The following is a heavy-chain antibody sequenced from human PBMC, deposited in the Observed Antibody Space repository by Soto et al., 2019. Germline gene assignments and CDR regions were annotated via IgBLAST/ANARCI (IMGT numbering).Heavy chain of an antibody. CDR1: GFPFSSRG. V-gene: IGHV3-NL1*01. CDR3: AKEIFAAAYAATSAFDL. CDR2: VDGSGDDT. J-gene: IGHJ4*02. Sequence: GGSLRLSCEASGFPFSSRGMHWVRQAPGKGPEWVAFVDGSGDDTSYADSVKGRFTISRDNSDNSLFLHMNSLRAEDTGRYFCAKEIFAAAYAATSAFDLWGQGTLVTVPQ. D-gene: IGHD2-8*01.